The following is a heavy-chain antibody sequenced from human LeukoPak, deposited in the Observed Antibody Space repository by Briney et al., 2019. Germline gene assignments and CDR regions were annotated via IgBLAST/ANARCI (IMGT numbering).Heavy chain of an antibody. Sequence: GGSLRLSCAASGFTFSSYSMNWVRQAPGKGLEWVSSISSGSSYIYYADSVKGRFTISRDNAKNSLYLQMNSLRAEDTAVYYCAGETRGTTGMREYYYGMDVWGQGTTVTVSS. J-gene: IGHJ6*02. V-gene: IGHV3-21*01. CDR1: GFTFSSYS. CDR3: AGETRGTTGMREYYYGMDV. CDR2: ISSGSSYI. D-gene: IGHD1-1*01.